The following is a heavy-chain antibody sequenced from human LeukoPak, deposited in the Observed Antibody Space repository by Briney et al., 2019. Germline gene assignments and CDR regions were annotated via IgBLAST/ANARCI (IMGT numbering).Heavy chain of an antibody. V-gene: IGHV3-53*01. J-gene: IGHJ4*02. Sequence: PGGSLRLPCAASGFTFSSNYMSWVRQAPGKGLEWVSVIYSGGSTYYADSVKGRFTISRDNSKNTLYLQMNSLRAEDTAVYYCASLGYGYVRPGGRKQIDYWGQGTLVTVSS. CDR3: ASLGYGYVRPGGRKQIDY. CDR2: IYSGGST. CDR1: GFTFSSNY. D-gene: IGHD5-18*01.